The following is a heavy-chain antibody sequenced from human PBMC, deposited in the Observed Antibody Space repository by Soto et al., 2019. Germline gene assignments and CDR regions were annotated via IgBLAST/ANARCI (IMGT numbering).Heavy chain of an antibody. V-gene: IGHV3-30-3*01. Sequence: GGSLRLSCAASGFTFSSYAMHWVRQAPGKGLEWVAVISYDGSNKYYADSVKGRFTISRDNSKNTLYLQMNSLRAEDTAVYYCARDGHYDYGKHLDYWGQGTLVTVSS. CDR3: ARDGHYDYGKHLDY. J-gene: IGHJ4*02. CDR2: ISYDGSNK. CDR1: GFTFSSYA. D-gene: IGHD4-17*01.